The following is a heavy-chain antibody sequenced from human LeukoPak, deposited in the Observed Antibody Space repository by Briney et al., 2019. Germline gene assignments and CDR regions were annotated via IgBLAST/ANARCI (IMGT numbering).Heavy chain of an antibody. CDR3: ATLTHYDILTGYYRAFDY. CDR2: FDPEDGET. V-gene: IGHV1-24*01. D-gene: IGHD3-9*01. Sequence: ASVKVSCKVSGYTLTELSMHWVRQAPGKGLEWMGGFDPEDGETIYAQKFQGRVTMTEDTSTDTAYMELSSLRSEDTAVYYCATLTHYDILTGYYRAFDYWGQGTLVTVSS. J-gene: IGHJ4*02. CDR1: GYTLTELS.